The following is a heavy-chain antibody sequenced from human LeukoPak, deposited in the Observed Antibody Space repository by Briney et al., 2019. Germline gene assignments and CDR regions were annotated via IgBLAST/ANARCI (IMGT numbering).Heavy chain of an antibody. Sequence: PGGSLRLSCAASGFTFSTSWMHWVRQAPGKGLVWVSRINPDGSSTDYADSVKGRFTISRDSAKNTLYLQMNSLRAEDAAVYYCVRDMGYYDKVWGQGTLVTVSS. J-gene: IGHJ4*02. D-gene: IGHD3-22*01. V-gene: IGHV3-74*01. CDR3: VRDMGYYDKV. CDR1: GFTFSTSW. CDR2: INPDGSST.